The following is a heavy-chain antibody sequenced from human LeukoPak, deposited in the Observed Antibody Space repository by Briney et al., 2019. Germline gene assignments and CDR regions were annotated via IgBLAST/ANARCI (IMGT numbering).Heavy chain of an antibody. CDR3: AKDRKSGSKKVYYFDY. CDR1: GFTFSSYG. CDR2: IRYDGSNK. J-gene: IGHJ4*02. D-gene: IGHD1-26*01. Sequence: QPGGSLRLSCAASGFTFSSYGMHWVRQAPGKGLEWVAFIRYDGSNKYYADSVKGRFTVSRDNSKNTVYLQMNSLRAEDTAVYYCAKDRKSGSKKVYYFDYWGQGTLVTVSS. V-gene: IGHV3-30*02.